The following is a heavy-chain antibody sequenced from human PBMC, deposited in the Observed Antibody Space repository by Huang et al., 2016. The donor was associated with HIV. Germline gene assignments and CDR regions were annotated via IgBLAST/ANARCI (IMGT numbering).Heavy chain of an antibody. CDR3: AREFFFGELVLDY. CDR1: GYTFKSHG. J-gene: IGHJ4*02. D-gene: IGHD3-10*01. Sequence: QIHLVQSGAEMKKPGASVKVSCKASGYTFKSHGLNWVRQAPGQGLEWMGWSNPDNGKTAYSQRLQGRVTLTTDTSTSTIYMEFRGLRSDDTAIYYCAREFFFGELVLDYWGQGTLVTVSS. CDR2: SNPDNGKT. V-gene: IGHV1-18*04.